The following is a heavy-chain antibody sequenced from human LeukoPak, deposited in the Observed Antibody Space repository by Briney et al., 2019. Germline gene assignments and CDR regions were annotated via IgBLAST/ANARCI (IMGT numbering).Heavy chain of an antibody. CDR1: GYGFTSYW. V-gene: IGHV5-51*01. CDR2: IYPGDSDT. Sequence: GESLKISCKGSGYGFTSYWIGWVRQMPGKGLEWMGIIYPGDSDTRYSPSFQGQVTTSADKSISTAYLQWSSLKASDTAMYYCVVQRQTLGAFDIWGQGTMVTVSS. D-gene: IGHD3-16*01. CDR3: VVQRQTLGAFDI. J-gene: IGHJ3*02.